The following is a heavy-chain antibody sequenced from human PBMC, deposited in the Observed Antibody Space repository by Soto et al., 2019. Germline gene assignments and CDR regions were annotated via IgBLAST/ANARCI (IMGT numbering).Heavy chain of an antibody. CDR2: ISYAGNTK. V-gene: IGHV3-30*15. J-gene: IGHJ2*01. Sequence: QVQLVESGGGVVQPGRSLRLSCAASGCPFYTYAMHWVRQAPGKGLEWVAVISYAGNTKYYADSVQGRFTISRDNSNNALYLQMSSLRPEDTAVYFCARSPATYDYGGNSVFWYFDLWGRGTPVTVSS. CDR3: ARSPATYDYGGNSVFWYFDL. CDR1: GCPFYTYA. D-gene: IGHD4-17*01.